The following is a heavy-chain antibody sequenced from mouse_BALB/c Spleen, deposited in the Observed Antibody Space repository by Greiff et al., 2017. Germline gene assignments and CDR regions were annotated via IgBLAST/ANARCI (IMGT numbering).Heavy chain of an antibody. CDR3: ARGGLVARGAMDY. D-gene: IGHD1-1*01. Sequence: EVQLVESGGGLVKPGGSLKLSCAASGFTFSDYYMYWVRQTPEKRLEWVATISDGGSYTYYPDSVKGRFTISRDNAKNNLYLQMSSLKSEDTAMYYCARGGLVARGAMDYWGQGTSVTVSS. CDR1: GFTFSDYY. V-gene: IGHV5-4*02. CDR2: ISDGGSYT. J-gene: IGHJ4*01.